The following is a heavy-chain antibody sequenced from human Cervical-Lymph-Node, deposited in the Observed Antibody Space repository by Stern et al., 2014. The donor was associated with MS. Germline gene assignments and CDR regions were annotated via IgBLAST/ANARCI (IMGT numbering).Heavy chain of an antibody. CDR3: ARGSAGAGAFFDC. J-gene: IGHJ4*02. V-gene: IGHV5-51*01. CDR1: GYTFSNSW. CDR2: IYPGDSDT. Sequence: EVQLVESGAEVKKPGESLKISCKGSGYTFSNSWIGWVRQMPGRGLEWMGIIYPGDSDTRYSPSFQGQITISADKSISTAYLQWNSLKASDTAIFYCARGSAGAGAFFDCWGQGTLVTVSS. D-gene: IGHD2-8*02.